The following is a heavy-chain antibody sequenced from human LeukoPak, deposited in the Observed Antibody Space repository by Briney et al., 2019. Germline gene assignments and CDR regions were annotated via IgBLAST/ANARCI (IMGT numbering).Heavy chain of an antibody. CDR1: GFTFSNYW. V-gene: IGHV3-74*01. J-gene: IGHJ4*02. CDR2: INDLGTST. Sequence: GGSLRLSCAASGFTFSNYWMHWVRQFPGKGLVWVSRINDLGTSTNYADSVRGRFTISRDDAKNTLYLQMNSLRAEDTAVYYCARGGGAYYFDYWGRGTLVTVSS. D-gene: IGHD3-10*01. CDR3: ARGGGAYYFDY.